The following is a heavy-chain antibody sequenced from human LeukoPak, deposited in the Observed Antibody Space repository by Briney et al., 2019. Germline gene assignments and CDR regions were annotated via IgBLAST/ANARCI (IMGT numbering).Heavy chain of an antibody. J-gene: IGHJ4*02. D-gene: IGHD2/OR15-2a*01. CDR3: ARERTHYYYFDY. CDR2: VNNDGSTT. Sequence: GGSLRLSCAASGFTFSSYWMHWVRQAPGKGLVWVSRVNNDGSTTNYADSVKGRFTISRDNTKNTLYLQMNSLRAEDTAVYFCARERTHYYYFDYWGQGTLVTVSS. CDR1: GFTFSSYW. V-gene: IGHV3-74*01.